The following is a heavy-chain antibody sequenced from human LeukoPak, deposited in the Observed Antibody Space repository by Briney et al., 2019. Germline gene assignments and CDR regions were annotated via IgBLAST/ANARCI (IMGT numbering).Heavy chain of an antibody. Sequence: SETLSLTCTVSGGSISSGGYYWSWIRQHPGKGLEWIGYIYYSGSTYYNPSLKSRVTISVDTSKNQFSLKLSSVTAADTAVYYCTTDYALSYYGSGSYYRWGQGTLVTVSS. V-gene: IGHV4-31*03. CDR3: TTDYALSYYGSGSYYR. J-gene: IGHJ4*02. CDR2: IYYSGST. D-gene: IGHD3-10*01. CDR1: GGSISSGGYY.